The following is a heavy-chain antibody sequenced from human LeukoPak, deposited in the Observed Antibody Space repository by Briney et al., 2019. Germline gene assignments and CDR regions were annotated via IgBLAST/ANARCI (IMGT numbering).Heavy chain of an antibody. CDR2: IYPGDSDT. J-gene: IGHJ5*02. CDR1: GYIFTSNW. D-gene: IGHD1-14*01. Sequence: GESLKISCKGSGYIFTSNWIGWVRQMPGQGLEWMGIIYPGDSDTRYSPSFQGQVTMSVDKTINTAYLQWSSLKASDSAIYYCARRLGGTVGIWFDPWGQGTLVTVSS. CDR3: ARRLGGTVGIWFDP. V-gene: IGHV5-51*01.